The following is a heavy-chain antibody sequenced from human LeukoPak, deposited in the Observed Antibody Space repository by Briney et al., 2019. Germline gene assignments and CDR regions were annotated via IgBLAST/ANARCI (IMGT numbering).Heavy chain of an antibody. CDR1: GYTFTSYG. CDR2: SSAYNGNT. V-gene: IGHV1-18*01. D-gene: IGHD3-10*01. CDR3: ARRLRPGSYRPREHYMHA. J-gene: IGHJ6*03. Sequence: ASVKVSCKASGYTFTSYGISWVRQAPGQGLEWMGWSSAYNGNTTYPQKLHGRLTMTTDTSTSTAYMELRRLRSADTAVSHCARRLRPGSYRPREHYMHAWGNGT.